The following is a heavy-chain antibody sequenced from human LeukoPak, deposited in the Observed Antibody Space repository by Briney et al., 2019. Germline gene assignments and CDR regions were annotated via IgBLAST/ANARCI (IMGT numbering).Heavy chain of an antibody. CDR3: ARCPGYCTNRVWFDL. Sequence: SETLSLTCAVSGGSISNDYWSWSRQPAGKGLEWIGRFYSIGGTNYNPSLKSRVTMSVDTSKNQFSLKLNSVTAADTAVYYCARCPGYCTNRVWFDLWGRGTLITVSS. D-gene: IGHD2-8*01. V-gene: IGHV4-4*07. J-gene: IGHJ2*01. CDR2: FYSIGGT. CDR1: GGSISNDY.